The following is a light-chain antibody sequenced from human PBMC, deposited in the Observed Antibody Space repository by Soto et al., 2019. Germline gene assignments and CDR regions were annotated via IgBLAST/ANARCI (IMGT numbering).Light chain of an antibody. V-gene: IGLV2-14*01. Sequence: QSVLTQPASVSGFPGQPITISCTGTKNDVGLYDYVSWYQQHPGEAPKLMIYGVTNRPSGVSNRFSGSKSGNTASLTISGLQAEDEADYLCSSYKTTTLEVFGTGTKGTVL. CDR3: SSYKTTTLEV. CDR2: GVT. CDR1: KNDVGLYDY. J-gene: IGLJ1*01.